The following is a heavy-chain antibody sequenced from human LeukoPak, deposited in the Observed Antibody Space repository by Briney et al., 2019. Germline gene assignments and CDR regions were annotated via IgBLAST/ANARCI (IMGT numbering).Heavy chain of an antibody. Sequence: PGGSLRLSCAASGFTFSSCAMSWVRQAPGKGLEWVSAISGSGGSTYYADSVKGRFTISRDNSKNTLYLQMNSLRVEDTAVYYCAKDARGYCSGGSCYSEGYMDVWGKGTTVTVSS. D-gene: IGHD2-15*01. CDR3: AKDARGYCSGGSCYSEGYMDV. J-gene: IGHJ6*03. CDR1: GFTFSSCA. V-gene: IGHV3-23*01. CDR2: ISGSGGST.